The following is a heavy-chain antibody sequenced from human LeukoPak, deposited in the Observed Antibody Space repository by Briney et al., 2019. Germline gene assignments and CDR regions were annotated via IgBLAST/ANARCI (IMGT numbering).Heavy chain of an antibody. Sequence: SETLFLTCTVYDNSAYSTGFYWGWIRQPPGKGLEWIGSFSHGGSTFYNPSLKSRVTISGDTSEKQFSLRLSSVTAADTAVYYCPTDRDLRWFYFWGRGTLVTVSS. CDR3: PTDRDLRWFYF. CDR2: FSHGGST. D-gene: IGHD2-21*01. V-gene: IGHV4-39*07. CDR1: DNSAYSTGFY. J-gene: IGHJ4*02.